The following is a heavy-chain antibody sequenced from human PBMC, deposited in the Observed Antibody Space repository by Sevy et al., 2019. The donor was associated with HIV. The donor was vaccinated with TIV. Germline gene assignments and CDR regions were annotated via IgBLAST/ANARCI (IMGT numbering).Heavy chain of an antibody. D-gene: IGHD6-13*01. Sequence: ASVKVSCKASGYTFTGYYMHWVRQAPGQGLEWMGWINPKSVGTNYAQKFQGRATMTRGTSFSTAYMELSRLISDDTDVYYCARGRSKQQLVRGFGSWFDAWGQGTLVTVSS. V-gene: IGHV1-2*02. J-gene: IGHJ5*02. CDR1: GYTFTGYY. CDR2: INPKSVGT. CDR3: ARGRSKQQLVRGFGSWFDA.